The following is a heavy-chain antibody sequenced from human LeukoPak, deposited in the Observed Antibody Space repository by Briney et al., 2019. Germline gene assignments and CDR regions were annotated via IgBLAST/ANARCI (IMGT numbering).Heavy chain of an antibody. D-gene: IGHD5-24*01. Sequence: GGSLRLSCAASGFTLTNYAMHWVRQPAGEGLEWVSALGTGGDTFYPGSVKGRFTISKDNAKKSLFLQMNSLRVEDTAIYYCARQSTPHGNFDYWGQGTLVTVSS. CDR2: LGTGGDT. CDR3: ARQSTPHGNFDY. CDR1: GFTLTNYA. V-gene: IGHV3-13*01. J-gene: IGHJ4*02.